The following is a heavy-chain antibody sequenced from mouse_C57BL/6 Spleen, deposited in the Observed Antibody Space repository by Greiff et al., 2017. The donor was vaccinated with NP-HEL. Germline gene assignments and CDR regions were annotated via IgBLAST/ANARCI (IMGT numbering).Heavy chain of an antibody. CDR1: GYTFTDYE. J-gene: IGHJ3*01. Sequence: QVQLQQSGAELVRPGASVTLSCKASGYTFTDYEMHWVKQTPVHGLEWIGAIDPESGSTAYNQTFKGKAILTADKSSSTAYMELSSLTSEDSAVDYCTRSCSNPFDYWGKGTLVTVSA. CDR3: TRSCSNPFDY. D-gene: IGHD2-5*01. V-gene: IGHV1-15*01. CDR2: IDPESGST.